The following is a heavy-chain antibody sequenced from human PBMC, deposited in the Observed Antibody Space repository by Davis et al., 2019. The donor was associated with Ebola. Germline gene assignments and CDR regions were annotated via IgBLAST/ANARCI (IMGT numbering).Heavy chain of an antibody. CDR2: INPITGGT. CDR3: AREGGRYYDSSGYVFDI. CDR1: GYRFTSYY. D-gene: IGHD3-22*01. Sequence: ASVTVSCKAFGYRFTSYYMHWVRQAPGQGLERMGIINPITGGTSYAQNFQVRVNLTRDTSTSTVYMELSSLRSEDTAVYYCAREGGRYYDSSGYVFDIWGQGTMVKVSS. V-gene: IGHV1-46*01. J-gene: IGHJ3*02.